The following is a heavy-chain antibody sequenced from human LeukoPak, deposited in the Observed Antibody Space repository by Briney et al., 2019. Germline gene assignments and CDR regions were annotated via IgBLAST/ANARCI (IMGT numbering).Heavy chain of an antibody. CDR3: AKDSRGGVIATYYDY. CDR1: GFTFSSYG. Sequence: QPGGSLRLSCGVSGFTFSSYGMHWVRQAPGKGLEWVAFIRYDGSNKYYADSVKGRFTISRDNSKNTLYLQMNSLRAEDTALYYCAKDSRGGVIATYYDYWGQGTLVTVSS. V-gene: IGHV3-30*02. CDR2: IRYDGSNK. J-gene: IGHJ4*02. D-gene: IGHD3-16*02.